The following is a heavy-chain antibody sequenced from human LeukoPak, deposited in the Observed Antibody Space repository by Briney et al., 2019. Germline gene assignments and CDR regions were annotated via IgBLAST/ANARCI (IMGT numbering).Heavy chain of an antibody. Sequence: GGSLRLSCAASGFTFDDYAMHWVRQAPGKGLEWVSLISWDGGSTYYADSVKGRFTISRDNSKNSLYLQMNSLRAEDTALYYCAKDYKPGWLQSLAFDPWGQGTLVTVSS. V-gene: IGHV3-43D*03. D-gene: IGHD5-24*01. J-gene: IGHJ5*02. CDR1: GFTFDDYA. CDR2: ISWDGGST. CDR3: AKDYKPGWLQSLAFDP.